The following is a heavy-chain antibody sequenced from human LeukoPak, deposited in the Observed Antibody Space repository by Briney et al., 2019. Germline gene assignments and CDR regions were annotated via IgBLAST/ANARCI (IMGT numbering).Heavy chain of an antibody. D-gene: IGHD5-12*01. J-gene: IGHJ4*02. CDR2: ISWNSGSI. CDR1: GFTFDDYA. Sequence: PGGSLRPSCAASGFTFDDYAMHWVRQAPGKGLEWVSGISWNSGSIGYADSVKGRFTISRDNAKNSLYLQMNSLRAEDTALYYCAKDKSYTIVAGSFDYWGQGTLVTVSS. CDR3: AKDKSYTIVAGSFDY. V-gene: IGHV3-9*01.